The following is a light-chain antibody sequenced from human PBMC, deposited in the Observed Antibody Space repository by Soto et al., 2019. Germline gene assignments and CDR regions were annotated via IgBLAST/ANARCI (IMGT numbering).Light chain of an antibody. J-gene: IGKJ2*01. CDR2: SAS. V-gene: IGKV1-27*01. Sequence: DIQMTQSPSSLSASVGDRVTITCRASQGISNSLAWYQQKPGKVPKLLIYSASTLQSGVPSRFRGSGSGTDFTLTISSLQPQDVATYYCQQTYNFPHTFGQGTKLEIK. CDR3: QQTYNFPHT. CDR1: QGISNS.